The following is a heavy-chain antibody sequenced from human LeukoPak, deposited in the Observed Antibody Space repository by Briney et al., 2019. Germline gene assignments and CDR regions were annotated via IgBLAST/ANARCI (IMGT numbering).Heavy chain of an antibody. D-gene: IGHD1-26*01. J-gene: IGHJ4*02. CDR3: AIKVGASLPD. CDR2: VGGSGIST. V-gene: IGHV3-23*01. Sequence: QTGGSLRLSCSASGFSFSTSAMNWVRQAPGKGLQWVSGVGGSGISTYYAASVKGRFTISRDNSNNTLYLHMRSLRADDTAVYFCAIKVGASLPDWGQGILVTVAS. CDR1: GFSFSTSA.